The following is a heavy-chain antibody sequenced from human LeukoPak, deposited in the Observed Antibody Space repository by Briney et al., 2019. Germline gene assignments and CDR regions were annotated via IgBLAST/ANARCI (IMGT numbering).Heavy chain of an antibody. CDR1: GDSVSSNSAA. CDR3: ARALSVLRYFDWLSDFDY. V-gene: IGHV6-1*01. J-gene: IGHJ4*02. Sequence: SQTLSLTCAISGDSVSSNSAAWNWIRQSPSRGLEWLGRTYYRSKWYNAVSVKSRITINPDTSKNQVSLQLNSVTPEDTAVYYCARALSVLRYFDWLSDFDYWGQGTLVTVSS. D-gene: IGHD3-9*01. CDR2: TYYRSKWY.